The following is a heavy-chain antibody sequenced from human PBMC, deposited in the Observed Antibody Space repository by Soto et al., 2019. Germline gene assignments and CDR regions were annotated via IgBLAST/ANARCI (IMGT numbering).Heavy chain of an antibody. CDR1: GFTFSSYW. V-gene: IGHV3-7*03. Sequence: EVQLVESGGGLVQPGGSLRLSCAASGFTFSSYWMSWVRQAPGKGLEWVANIKQDGSEKYYVDSVKGRFTISRDNAKNSLYLQMNSLRAEDTAVYYCARGVATYYYDSSLGTTAFDIWGQGTMVTVSS. D-gene: IGHD3-22*01. CDR2: IKQDGSEK. CDR3: ARGVATYYYDSSLGTTAFDI. J-gene: IGHJ3*02.